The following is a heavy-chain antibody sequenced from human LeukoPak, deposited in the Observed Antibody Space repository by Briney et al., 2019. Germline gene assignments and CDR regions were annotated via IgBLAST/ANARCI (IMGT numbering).Heavy chain of an antibody. CDR1: TFTFTPGW. D-gene: IGHD5-18*01. CDR2: MKRDGGEK. J-gene: IGHJ4*02. Sequence: GGSLRLSCEASTFTFTPGWMSWVRQAPGKGPEWVAMMKRDGGEKHYVDSVRGRFTISRDNAKNSLYLQMDSLRDEDTAVYYCASLDTAHPSGVHWGQGTLVTVSS. CDR3: ASLDTAHPSGVH. V-gene: IGHV3-7*01.